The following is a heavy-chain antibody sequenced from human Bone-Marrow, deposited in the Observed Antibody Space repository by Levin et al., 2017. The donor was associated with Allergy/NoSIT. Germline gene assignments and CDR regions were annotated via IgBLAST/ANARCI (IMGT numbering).Heavy chain of an antibody. CDR3: AKFSTGWYGDS. CDR1: GSSLTELS. CDR2: FDPEDGKT. Sequence: GESLKISCKVSGSSLTELSMHWVRQAPGKGLEWMGGFDPEDGKTIYAQKFQGRLTMTEDTSTDTAYMELSSLRSEDTAFYYCAKFSTGWYGDSWGQEPWSPSPQ. J-gene: IGHJ5*01. V-gene: IGHV1-24*01. D-gene: IGHD6-19*01.